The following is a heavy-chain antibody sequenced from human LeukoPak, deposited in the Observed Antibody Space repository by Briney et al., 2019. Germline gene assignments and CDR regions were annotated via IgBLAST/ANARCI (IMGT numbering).Heavy chain of an antibody. J-gene: IGHJ4*02. Sequence: PGGSLRLSCAASGFTFSNYAMHWVRQAPGKGLEWVAFIRYDGSNKYYADSVKGRFTISRDNSKNTLYLQMNSLRAEDTAVYYCALLNDDYGLGGDFDYWGQGTLVTVSS. D-gene: IGHD4-17*01. CDR2: IRYDGSNK. CDR3: ALLNDDYGLGGDFDY. CDR1: GFTFSNYA. V-gene: IGHV3-30*02.